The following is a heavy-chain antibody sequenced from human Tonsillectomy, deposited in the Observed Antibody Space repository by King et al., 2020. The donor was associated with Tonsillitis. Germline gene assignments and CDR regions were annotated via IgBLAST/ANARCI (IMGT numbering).Heavy chain of an antibody. J-gene: IGHJ3*02. V-gene: IGHV3-15*07. Sequence: EVQLVESGGGLVKPGGSLRLSCAASGFTFSNAWMNWVRQAPGKGLEWVGRIKSKTDGGTTDYAAPVKGRFTISRDDSKNTLYLQMNSLKTEDTAVYYGTTDQGSSGWYLGAFDIWGQGTMVTVSS. CDR1: GFTFSNAW. CDR2: IKSKTDGGTT. D-gene: IGHD6-19*01. CDR3: TTDQGSSGWYLGAFDI.